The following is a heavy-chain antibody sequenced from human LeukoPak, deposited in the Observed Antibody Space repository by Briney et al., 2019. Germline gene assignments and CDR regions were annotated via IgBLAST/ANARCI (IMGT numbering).Heavy chain of an antibody. J-gene: IGHJ3*02. Sequence: PGGSLRLSCAASGFTFSSYSMNWVRQAPGKGLEWVSSISSSSSYIYYADSVKGRFTISRDNAKNSLYLQMNSLRAEDTAVYYCAKDRIGFLTDAFNIWGQGTMVTVSS. D-gene: IGHD3-9*01. V-gene: IGHV3-21*04. CDR1: GFTFSSYS. CDR3: AKDRIGFLTDAFNI. CDR2: ISSSSSYI.